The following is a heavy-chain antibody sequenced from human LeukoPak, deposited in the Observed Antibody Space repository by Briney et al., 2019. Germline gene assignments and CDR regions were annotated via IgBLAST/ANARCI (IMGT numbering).Heavy chain of an antibody. D-gene: IGHD1-7*01. J-gene: IGHJ4*02. V-gene: IGHV3-74*01. CDR2: INSDGSTT. Sequence: GGFLRLSCAASGFTFSTYWMYWVRQAPGKGLVWVSRINSDGSTTNYADSVTGRFTISRDNAKNTLYLQMNSLRAEDTAVYYWARKRGGIGGTTMTYYFDYWGQGTLVTVSS. CDR1: GFTFSTYW. CDR3: ARKRGGIGGTTMTYYFDY.